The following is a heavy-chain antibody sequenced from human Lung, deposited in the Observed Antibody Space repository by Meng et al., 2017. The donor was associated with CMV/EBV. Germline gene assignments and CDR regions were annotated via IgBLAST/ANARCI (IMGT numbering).Heavy chain of an antibody. CDR3: ARGAHYDILTGYYTLFDY. D-gene: IGHD3-9*01. V-gene: IGHV1-69*10. CDR1: FSSYA. Sequence: FSSYAISWVRQAPGQGLEWMGGIIPILGIANYAQKFQGRATITADKSTSTAYMELSSLRSEDTAVYYCARGAHYDILTGYYTLFDYWGQGTLVTVSS. CDR2: IIPILGIA. J-gene: IGHJ4*02.